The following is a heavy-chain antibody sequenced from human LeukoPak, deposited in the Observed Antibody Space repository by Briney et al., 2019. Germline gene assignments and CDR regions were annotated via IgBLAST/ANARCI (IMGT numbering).Heavy chain of an antibody. CDR3: ARATCSGGSCCLLTEYLQH. CDR2: TYYRSKRYN. D-gene: IGHD2-15*01. Sequence: SQTLSLTCAISGDTVSSNSAGWNWIRQSPSRGLEWLRRTYYRSKRYNDYAVSVKRPITINPDTSKNQFSLQLNSVTPEDTAVYYCARATCSGGSCCLLTEYLQHWGEGTLVTVSS. CDR1: GDTVSSNSAG. V-gene: IGHV6-1*01. J-gene: IGHJ1*01.